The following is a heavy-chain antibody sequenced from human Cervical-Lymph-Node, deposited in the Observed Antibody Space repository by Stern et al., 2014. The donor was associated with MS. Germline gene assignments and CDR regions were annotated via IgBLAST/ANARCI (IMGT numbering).Heavy chain of an antibody. V-gene: IGHV3-30*01. CDR2: ISYDGSNK. J-gene: IGHJ4*02. D-gene: IGHD5-12*01. CDR3: ARDLRWPRAYFDY. CDR1: GFPFSSYA. Sequence: VQLVESGGGVVQPGRSLRLSCAASGFPFSSYAMHWVRQAPGKGLEWVAVISYDGSNKYYADSVKGRFTISRDNSKNTLYLQMNSLRAEDTAVYYCARDLRWPRAYFDYWGQGTLVTVSS.